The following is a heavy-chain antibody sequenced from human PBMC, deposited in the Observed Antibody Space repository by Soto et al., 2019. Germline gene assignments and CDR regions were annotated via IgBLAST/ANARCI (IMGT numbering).Heavy chain of an antibody. CDR2: ISGLGGSI. Sequence: EVQLLESGGGLVQPGGSLRLSCAASGFTFSSFSLSWARQAPGKGLEWVSGISGLGGSIYYADSVKGRFTISRDNSKNTLYLQMNSLRAEDTAVYYCSKSNGDTWERYFFDFWGQGTLVTVSS. CDR1: GFTFSSFS. J-gene: IGHJ4*02. D-gene: IGHD1-26*01. CDR3: SKSNGDTWERYFFDF. V-gene: IGHV3-23*01.